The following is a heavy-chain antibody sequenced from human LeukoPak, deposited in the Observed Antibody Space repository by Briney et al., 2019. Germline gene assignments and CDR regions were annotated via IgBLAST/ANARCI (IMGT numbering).Heavy chain of an antibody. CDR1: GLSFSSYG. CDR2: IRYDQTKK. D-gene: IGHD6-13*01. CDR3: AKGDSSSWSAFEI. V-gene: IGHV3-30*02. J-gene: IGHJ3*02. Sequence: GGSLRLSCAASGLSFSSYGMHWVRQAPGKGMEWVAFIRYDQTKKYYAASVKGRFTISRDNSKTTLYLQMNSLRAEDTAVFYCAKGDSSSWSAFEIWGQGTMVTVSS.